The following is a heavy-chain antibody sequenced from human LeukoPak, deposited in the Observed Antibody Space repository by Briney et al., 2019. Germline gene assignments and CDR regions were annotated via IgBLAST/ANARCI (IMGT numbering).Heavy chain of an antibody. CDR2: ISSNGNYI. V-gene: IGHV3-21*01. CDR1: GFTFNTYA. Sequence: PGGSLRLSCAASGFTFNTYAMNWVRQAPGKGLEWISSISSNGNYIYYADSLKGRFTVSRDNANNSLYVQMISLRAEDTAVYYCAREYSYGYLDCWGQGTLVTVSS. CDR3: AREYSYGYLDC. D-gene: IGHD5-18*01. J-gene: IGHJ4*02.